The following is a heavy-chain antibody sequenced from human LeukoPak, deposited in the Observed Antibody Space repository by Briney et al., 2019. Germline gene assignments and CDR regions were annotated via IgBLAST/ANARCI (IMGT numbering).Heavy chain of an antibody. CDR1: GGSISSYY. Sequence: PSETLSLTCTVSGGSISSYYWSWIRQPPGKGLEWIGYIYYSGSTYYNPSLKSRVTISVDTSKNQFSLKLSSVTAADTAVYYCARVMVATLGFDYWGQGTLVTVSS. D-gene: IGHD5-12*01. J-gene: IGHJ4*02. V-gene: IGHV4-59*12. CDR3: ARVMVATLGFDY. CDR2: IYYSGST.